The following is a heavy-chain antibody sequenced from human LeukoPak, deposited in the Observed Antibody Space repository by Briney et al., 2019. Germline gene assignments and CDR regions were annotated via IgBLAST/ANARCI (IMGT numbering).Heavy chain of an antibody. J-gene: IGHJ1*01. CDR1: GYPISSGYY. CDR3: ARVAAGIGFFQH. Sequence: SETLSLTCIVSGYPISSGYYWGWIRQPPGKGLEWIGNIHHSGSTYYNPSLKSRVTISVDTSKNQLSLKLSSVTAADTAVYYCARVAAGIGFFQHWGQGTLVTVSS. D-gene: IGHD6-13*01. V-gene: IGHV4-38-2*02. CDR2: IHHSGST.